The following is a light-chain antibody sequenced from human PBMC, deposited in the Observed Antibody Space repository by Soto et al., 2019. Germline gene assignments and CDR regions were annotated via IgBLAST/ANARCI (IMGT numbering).Light chain of an antibody. Sequence: SVLTQPPSVSAAPGQKVTISCLGSSSNIGVNSVSWYQQPPGPAPKLLIYDDNKRPSGIPDRFSGSKSGTSATLGITGFQTGDEADYYCGSWDSSLSAYVFGTGTKVTVL. CDR3: GSWDSSLSAYV. V-gene: IGLV1-51*01. CDR1: SSNIGVNS. CDR2: DDN. J-gene: IGLJ1*01.